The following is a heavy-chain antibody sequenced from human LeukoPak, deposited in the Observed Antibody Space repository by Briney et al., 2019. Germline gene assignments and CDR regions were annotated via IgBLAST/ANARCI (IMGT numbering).Heavy chain of an antibody. V-gene: IGHV4-39*07. J-gene: IGHJ3*01. CDR3: AKPSNYYGSATDAFDF. D-gene: IGHD3-10*01. CDR2: IYYSGST. Sequence: SETLSLTCTVSGGSISSSSYYWGWIRQPPGKGLEWIGNIYYSGSTYYNPSLKSRVTISVDTSKNRFSLKLNSVTAADTAVYYCAKPSNYYGSATDAFDFWGQGTMVTVSS. CDR1: GGSISSSSYY.